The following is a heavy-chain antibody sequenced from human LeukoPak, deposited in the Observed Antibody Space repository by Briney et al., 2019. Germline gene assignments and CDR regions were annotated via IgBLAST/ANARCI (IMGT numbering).Heavy chain of an antibody. CDR1: GGSISSYY. D-gene: IGHD3-10*01. CDR3: ARLLKRVWFGLPPRYYMDV. V-gene: IGHV4-59*12. CDR2: IYYSGST. J-gene: IGHJ6*03. Sequence: SETLSLTCTVSGGSISSYYWSWIRQPPGKGLEWIGYIYYSGSTNYNPSLKSRVTISVDTSKNQFSLKLSSVTAADTAVYYCARLLKRVWFGLPPRYYMDVWGKGTTVTVSS.